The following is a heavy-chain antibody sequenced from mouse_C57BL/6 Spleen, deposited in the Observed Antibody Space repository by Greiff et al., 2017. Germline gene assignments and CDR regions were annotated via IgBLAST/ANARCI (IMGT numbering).Heavy chain of an antibody. D-gene: IGHD4-1*01. V-gene: IGHV1-52*01. CDR2: IDPSDSET. Sequence: QVQLQQPGAELVRPGSSVKLSCKASGYTFTSYWMHWVKQRPIQGLEWIGNIDPSDSETHYNQKFKDKATLTVDKSSSTAYMQLSSLTSEDSAVYYCARGRGTAWFAYWGQGTLVTVSA. CDR3: ARGRGTAWFAY. CDR1: GYTFTSYW. J-gene: IGHJ3*01.